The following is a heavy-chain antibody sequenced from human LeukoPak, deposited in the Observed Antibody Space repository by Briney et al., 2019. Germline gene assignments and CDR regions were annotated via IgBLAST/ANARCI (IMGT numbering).Heavy chain of an antibody. V-gene: IGHV3-69-1*01. Sequence: GGSLRLSCAASGFSVTDYYMNWIRQSPGKGLERVSHITKKTAIEYADSVKGRFTISRDNANNLLLLQMDSLRPEDTGVYYCARGTYYSGSGPGNWFDPWGHGTLVTVSS. J-gene: IGHJ5*02. CDR1: GFSVTDYY. CDR3: ARGTYYSGSGPGNWFDP. D-gene: IGHD3-10*01. CDR2: ITKKTAI.